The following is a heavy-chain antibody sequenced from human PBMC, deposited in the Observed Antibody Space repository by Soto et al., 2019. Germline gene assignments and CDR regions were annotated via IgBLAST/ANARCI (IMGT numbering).Heavy chain of an antibody. V-gene: IGHV1-2*02. CDR2: INPNSGGT. D-gene: IGHD3-22*01. CDR3: ARYYYDSSGYYSENY. Sequence: ASVKVSCKASGYTFTGYYMHWVRQAPGQGLEWMGWINPNSGGTNYAQKFQGRVTMTRDTSISTAYMELSRLRSDDTAVYYCARYYYDSSGYYSENYWGPGTLVTVFS. J-gene: IGHJ4*02. CDR1: GYTFTGYY.